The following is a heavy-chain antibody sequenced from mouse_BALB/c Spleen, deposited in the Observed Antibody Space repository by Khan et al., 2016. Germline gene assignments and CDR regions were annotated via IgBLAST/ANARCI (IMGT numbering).Heavy chain of an antibody. D-gene: IGHD1-1*01. CDR1: GYTFTNYG. CDR2: INTYTGEP. Sequence: QIQLVQSGPELKKPGETVKISCKASGYTFTNYGMNWVKQAPGKGLKWMGWINTYTGEPTYAADFKGRFAFSLETSTSTSYLQINNLQNEDTAQYSCVRSYYGSSYYFAYWSQGTTRTVSS. CDR3: VRSYYGSSYYFAY. J-gene: IGHJ2*01. V-gene: IGHV9-3-1*01.